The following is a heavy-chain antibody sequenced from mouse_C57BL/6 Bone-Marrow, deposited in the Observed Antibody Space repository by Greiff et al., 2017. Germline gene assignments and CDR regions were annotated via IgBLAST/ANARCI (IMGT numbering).Heavy chain of an antibody. CDR1: GYTFTDYY. CDR3: ARDYYGSSWYFDV. V-gene: IGHV1-26*01. Sequence: VQLQQSGPELVKPGASVKISCKASGYTFTDYYMNWVNQSHGKSLEWIGDINPNNGGTSYNQKFKGKATLTVDKSSSTAYMELRSLTSEDSAVYYCARDYYGSSWYFDVWATGTTVTVSS. D-gene: IGHD1-1*01. CDR2: INPNNGGT. J-gene: IGHJ1*03.